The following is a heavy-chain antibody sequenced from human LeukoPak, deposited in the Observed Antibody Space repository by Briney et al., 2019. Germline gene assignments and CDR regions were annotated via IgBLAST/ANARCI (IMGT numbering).Heavy chain of an antibody. D-gene: IGHD1-7*01. J-gene: IGHJ4*02. CDR2: INADGSET. CDR3: ARDPDPGTADY. V-gene: IGHV3-7*01. CDR1: GFTFRSYW. Sequence: GGSLRLSCAASGFTFRSYWMSWVRQAPGEGLEWVANINADGSETYYVDSVKGRFAISRDNARNSLYLHMNSLRAEDTALYYCARDPDPGTADYWGQGTLVTVSS.